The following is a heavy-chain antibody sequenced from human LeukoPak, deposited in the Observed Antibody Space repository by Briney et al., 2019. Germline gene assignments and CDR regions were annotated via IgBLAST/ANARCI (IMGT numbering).Heavy chain of an antibody. CDR1: GYTFTAFY. CDR2: INPSAGSI. Sequence: GASVKVSCEASGYTFTAFYMHWVRQAPGQGLEWMGIINPSAGSISYAQKFQGRVTMTRDMSTSTVYMELSSLRSEDTAVYYCARDSHMYDSSSGAFRRYFYYYMDVWGKGTTVTVSS. CDR3: ARDSHMYDSSSGAFRRYFYYYMDV. J-gene: IGHJ6*03. D-gene: IGHD6-6*01. V-gene: IGHV1-46*01.